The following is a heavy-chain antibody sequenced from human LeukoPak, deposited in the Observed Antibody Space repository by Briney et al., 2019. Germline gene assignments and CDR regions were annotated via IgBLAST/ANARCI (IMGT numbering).Heavy chain of an antibody. D-gene: IGHD3-22*01. CDR2: ISSNGDRS. J-gene: IGHJ4*02. CDR3: ARGSRNHYGYSVYYIY. CDR1: GYTFTGYY. V-gene: IGHV3-64*01. Sequence: SCKPSGYTFTGYYMHWVRQAPGKRLEYVSAISSNGDRSYYANSVKGRFTISRDNSKNTLYLQMGSLRAEDTAVYYCARGSRNHYGYSVYYIYWGQGTLVTVSS.